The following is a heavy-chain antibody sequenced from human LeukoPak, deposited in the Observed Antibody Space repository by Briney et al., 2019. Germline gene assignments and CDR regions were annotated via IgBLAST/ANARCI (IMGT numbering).Heavy chain of an antibody. CDR2: ISSSSSYI. D-gene: IGHD6-19*01. CDR3: ARVISVAGYDY. Sequence: GGSLRLSCAASGFTFSSYSMNWVRQAPGKGLEWVSSISSSSSYIYYADSVKGRFTISRDNAKNSLYLQMNSLRAEDAAVYYCARVISVAGYDYWGQGTLVTVSS. CDR1: GFTFSSYS. V-gene: IGHV3-21*01. J-gene: IGHJ4*02.